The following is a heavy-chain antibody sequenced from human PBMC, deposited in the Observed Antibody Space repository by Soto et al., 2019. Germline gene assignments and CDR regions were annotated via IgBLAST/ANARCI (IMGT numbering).Heavy chain of an antibody. CDR1: GFRFSGYA. CDR2: ISGNGVTT. CDR3: AKKSYCCAGDRGPLDI. Sequence: EVQLLESGGGLVQPGGSLRLSCAASGFRFSGYAMNWVRQAPGKGLEWVSVISGNGVTTFYADSVKGRLTISRDNSRNTLYLQMNSLRAEDTAVYYCAKKSYCCAGDRGPLDIWGQGTMVTVSS. J-gene: IGHJ3*02. V-gene: IGHV3-23*01. D-gene: IGHD3-10*01.